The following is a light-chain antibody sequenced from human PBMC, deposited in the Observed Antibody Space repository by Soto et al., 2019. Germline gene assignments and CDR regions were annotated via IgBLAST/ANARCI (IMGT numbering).Light chain of an antibody. CDR3: CSYAGSYTFYV. CDR1: SSDVGGYNY. J-gene: IGLJ1*01. V-gene: IGLV2-11*01. CDR2: DVS. Sequence: QSVLTQPRSVSGSPGQSVTISCTGTSSDVGGYNYVSWYQQHPGKAPKLMIYDVSKRPSGVPDRFSGSKSGNTASLTISGLQAEDEADYYCCSYAGSYTFYVFGTGTK.